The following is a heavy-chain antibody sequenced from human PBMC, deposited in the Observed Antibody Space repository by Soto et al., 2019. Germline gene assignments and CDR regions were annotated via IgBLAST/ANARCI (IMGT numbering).Heavy chain of an antibody. CDR1: GYPFSAFD. Sequence: QVPLVQSGAEVKKPGASVKVSCEASGYPFSAFDINWVRQAGGQGLEWMGWMNPDSGDTAFAQRFQDRITMTRSTSISIAYMELSRLTSDDTAVYFCVRQPGGVATPGDDYWGQGTLVTVSS. V-gene: IGHV1-8*01. J-gene: IGHJ4*02. CDR3: VRQPGGVATPGDDY. D-gene: IGHD2-15*01. CDR2: MNPDSGDT.